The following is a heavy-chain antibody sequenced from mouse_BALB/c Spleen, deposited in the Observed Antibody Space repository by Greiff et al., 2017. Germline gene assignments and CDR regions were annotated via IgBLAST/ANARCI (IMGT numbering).Heavy chain of an antibody. Sequence: QVQLQQSGAELAKPGATVKMSCKASGYTFTSYWMHWVKQRPGQGLEWIGYINPSTGYTEYNQKFKDKATLTADKSSSTAYMQLSSLTSEDSAVYYCAREGSSWDYWGQGTTLTVSS. J-gene: IGHJ2*01. CDR1: GYTFTSYW. V-gene: IGHV1-7*01. CDR2: INPSTGYT. D-gene: IGHD1-1*01. CDR3: AREGSSWDY.